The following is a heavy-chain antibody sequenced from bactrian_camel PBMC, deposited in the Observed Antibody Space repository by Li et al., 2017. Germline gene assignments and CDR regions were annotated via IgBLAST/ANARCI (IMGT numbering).Heavy chain of an antibody. J-gene: IGHJ6*01. V-gene: IGHV3S19*01. CDR1: RSTFRSYY. CDR2: INTADGRT. D-gene: IGHD6*01. CDR3: VKDRPYGSSWPAEFGY. Sequence: DVQLVESGGGSVQAGGSLTLSCEASRSTFRSYYISWVRQAPGKGLEWVSSINTADGRTFSSDSVKGRFTISRDNTKNMLYLQMISLKSEDTALYYCVKDRPYGSSWPAEFGYWGQGTQVTV.